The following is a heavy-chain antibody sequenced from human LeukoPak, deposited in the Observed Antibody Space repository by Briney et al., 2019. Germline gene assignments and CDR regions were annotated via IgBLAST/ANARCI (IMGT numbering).Heavy chain of an antibody. CDR1: GFNVSSNY. CDR2: IYSGGSS. V-gene: IGHV3-66*01. J-gene: IGHJ4*02. CDR3: ARAAYYYDSSGYPVDY. D-gene: IGHD3-22*01. Sequence: GGSLRLSCVASGFNVSSNYMSWVRQAPGKGLEWVSVIYSGGSSYYADSVKGRFTISRDNSKNTLNLQLNTLRAEDTAVYYCARAAYYYDSSGYPVDYWGQGTLVTVSS.